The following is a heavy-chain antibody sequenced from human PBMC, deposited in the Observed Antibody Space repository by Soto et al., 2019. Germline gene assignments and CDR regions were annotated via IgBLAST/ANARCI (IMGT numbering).Heavy chain of an antibody. D-gene: IGHD3-16*01. Sequence: PGGSLRLSCAASGFPFSSYAMHWVRQAPGKGLEWVAVISYDGSNKYYADSVKGRFTISRDNSKNTLYLQMNSLRAEDTAVYYCARDMITFGGVSYYYGMDVWGQGTTVTVSS. CDR3: ARDMITFGGVSYYYGMDV. V-gene: IGHV3-30-3*01. J-gene: IGHJ6*02. CDR2: ISYDGSNK. CDR1: GFPFSSYA.